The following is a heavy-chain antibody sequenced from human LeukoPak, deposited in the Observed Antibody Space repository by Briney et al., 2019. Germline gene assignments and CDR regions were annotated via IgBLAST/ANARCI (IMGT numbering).Heavy chain of an antibody. CDR2: ISSSSSYI. CDR3: AREYDANYYDSSGYYENLDY. J-gene: IGHJ4*02. Sequence: GGSLRLSCAASGFTFSSYSMNWVRQAPGKALEWVSSISSSSSYIYYADSVKGRFTISRDNAKNSLYLQMNSLRAEDTAVYYCAREYDANYYDSSGYYENLDYWGQGTLVTVSS. V-gene: IGHV3-21*01. CDR1: GFTFSSYS. D-gene: IGHD3-22*01.